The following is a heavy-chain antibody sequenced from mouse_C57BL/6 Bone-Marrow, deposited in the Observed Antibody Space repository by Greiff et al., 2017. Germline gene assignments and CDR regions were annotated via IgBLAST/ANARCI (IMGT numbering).Heavy chain of an antibody. Sequence: EVHVLQSWASFAKPPGSPQLTCAPSSFTFSSSSTSLVLQTPEKRLEWVAYISSGGDYIYYADTVKGRFTISRDNARNTLYLQMSSLKSEDTAMYYCTRGGMVTTEYYAMHYRRQSAS. CDR3: TRGGMVTTEYYAMHY. CDR1: SFTFSSSS. J-gene: IGHJ4*01. CDR2: ISSGGDYI. V-gene: IGHV5-9-1*02. D-gene: IGHD2-2*01.